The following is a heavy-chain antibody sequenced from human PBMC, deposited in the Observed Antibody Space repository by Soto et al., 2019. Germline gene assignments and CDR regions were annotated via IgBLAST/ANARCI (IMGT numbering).Heavy chain of an antibody. CDR1: GFIFTDYS. CDR3: ARDPQRRDGYNFDS. Sequence: QVQLVESGGGLVEPGGSLRLSCAASGFIFTDYSLSWIRQAPEKGLEWVSYITKGGETTQHADSVKGRFTISRDNAKKVLFLQMNSLRAEDTAVYYCARDPQRRDGYNFDSWGRGTLVTVSS. CDR2: ITKGGETT. D-gene: IGHD5-12*01. J-gene: IGHJ4*02. V-gene: IGHV3-11*01.